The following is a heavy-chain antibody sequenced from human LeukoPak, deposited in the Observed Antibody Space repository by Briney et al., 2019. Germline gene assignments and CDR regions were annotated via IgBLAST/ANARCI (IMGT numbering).Heavy chain of an antibody. D-gene: IGHD2-2*02. V-gene: IGHV4-4*07. Sequence: SETRSLTCTLSGGSISSYWWSWVRQPAGKGLEWIGRIYTSGSTNYNPSLKSRVTISVDTSKNQFTLKLSSVTAADTAVYYCARDLLSVVVPAAIHYFDYWGQGTLVTVSS. CDR2: IYTSGST. CDR3: ARDLLSVVVPAAIHYFDY. J-gene: IGHJ4*02. CDR1: GGSISSYW.